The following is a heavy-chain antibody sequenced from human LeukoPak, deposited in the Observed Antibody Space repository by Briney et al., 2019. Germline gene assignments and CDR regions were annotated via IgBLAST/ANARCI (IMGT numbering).Heavy chain of an antibody. V-gene: IGHV4-34*01. CDR3: ARGSRPSDY. Sequence: SETLSLTCAVYGGSFSGYYWSWIRQPPGKGLEWIGEINHSGSTNYNPSLKSRVTISVDTSKNQFSLKLSSVTAADTAVYYCARGSRPSDYWGQGTLVTVSS. CDR2: INHSGST. J-gene: IGHJ4*02. CDR1: GGSFSGYY.